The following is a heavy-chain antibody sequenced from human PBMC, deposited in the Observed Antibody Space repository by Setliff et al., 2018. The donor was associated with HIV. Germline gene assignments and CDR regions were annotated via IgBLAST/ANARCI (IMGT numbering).Heavy chain of an antibody. J-gene: IGHJ3*01. CDR3: ARPRVFDSFDV. V-gene: IGHV1-2*06. D-gene: IGHD6-6*01. CDR1: GYMILGYK. Sequence: AASVKVSCKAIGYMILGYKMNWVRQAPGQGLEWIGRISPNNGAAEYAPKFQGRVSMTLDTSISTAYLEIPRLTSDDAAVYFCARPRVFDSFDVWG. CDR2: ISPNNGAA.